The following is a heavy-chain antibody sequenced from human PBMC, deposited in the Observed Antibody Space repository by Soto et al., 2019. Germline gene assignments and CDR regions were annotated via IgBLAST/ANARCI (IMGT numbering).Heavy chain of an antibody. Sequence: QVQLQESGPGLVKPWETLSLTCSVSGDSIGTYYCSWVRQPTGKGLEWLGFVHYSGSTQYNPSLKGRLTISVETSKNQLSLKLRSVTAADTAVYYCARESEGGGLHDWFDPWGQGTLVTVSS. CDR1: GDSIGTYY. J-gene: IGHJ5*02. CDR2: VHYSGST. CDR3: ARESEGGGLHDWFDP. D-gene: IGHD3-16*01. V-gene: IGHV4-59*01.